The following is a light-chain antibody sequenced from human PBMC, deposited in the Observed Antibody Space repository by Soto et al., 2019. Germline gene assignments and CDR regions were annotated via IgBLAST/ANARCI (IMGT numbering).Light chain of an antibody. CDR1: QSVSTF. Sequence: EIVLTQSPGTLSLSPGERATLSCRASQSVSTFLAWYQQKPGQAPRLLIYGASSRATGIPDRFSGSGSVTDFTLTISRLEPEDFAVCYCQQYGSSPLTFGQGTKLEIK. CDR3: QQYGSSPLT. J-gene: IGKJ2*01. CDR2: GAS. V-gene: IGKV3-20*01.